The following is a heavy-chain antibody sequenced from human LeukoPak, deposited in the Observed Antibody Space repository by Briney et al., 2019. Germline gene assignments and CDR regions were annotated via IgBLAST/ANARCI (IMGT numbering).Heavy chain of an antibody. V-gene: IGHV3-7*03. CDR2: IKQDGSEN. CDR1: GFIFNTYW. CDR3: AKDVRGGDRAIEPVDY. J-gene: IGHJ4*02. D-gene: IGHD5-18*01. Sequence: PGGSLRLSCAASGFIFNTYWMSWVRQAPGKGLEWVANIKQDGSENYYVDSVKGRFSISRDNAKNSLYLEMNSLRAEDTAVYYCAKDVRGGDRAIEPVDYWGQGTLVTVSS.